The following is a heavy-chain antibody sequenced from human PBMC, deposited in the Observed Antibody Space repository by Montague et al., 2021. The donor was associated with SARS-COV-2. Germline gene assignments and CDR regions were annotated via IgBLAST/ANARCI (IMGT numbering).Heavy chain of an antibody. Sequence: SETLSLTYTVSGGSISSSNYYWGWIRQPPGKGLEWIGSIYYSGTTYYNPSLRSRVTISVVTSKNHFTLKLSSVTAAETAVYYCARPKRYFDSSGSPSAFDFWGQGTKVTVSS. J-gene: IGHJ3*01. D-gene: IGHD3-22*01. CDR3: ARPKRYFDSSGSPSAFDF. CDR2: IYYSGTT. V-gene: IGHV4-39*02. CDR1: GGSISSSNYY.